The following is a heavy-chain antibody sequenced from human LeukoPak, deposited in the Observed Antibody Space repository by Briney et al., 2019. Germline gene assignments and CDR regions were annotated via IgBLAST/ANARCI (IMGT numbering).Heavy chain of an antibody. V-gene: IGHV1-18*01. Sequence: ASVRVSCKASGYIFTSYGISWVRQAPGQGLEWLGWINTYNANTNYAQKLQGRVTMTTDTPTNTAYMELRSLRSGDTAVYYCARVKGGDSRDYWGQGTLVTVSS. CDR3: ARVKGGDSRDY. CDR2: INTYNANT. J-gene: IGHJ4*02. D-gene: IGHD2-21*02. CDR1: GYIFTSYG.